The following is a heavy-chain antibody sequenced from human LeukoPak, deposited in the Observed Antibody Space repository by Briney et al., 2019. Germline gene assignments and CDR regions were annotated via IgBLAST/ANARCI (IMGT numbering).Heavy chain of an antibody. Sequence: GGSLRLSCAACGFTVSGDSMSWVRQAPGKGLEWVSLIYSGDSTYYADSVKGRFTISRDNSKNTLYLQMNSLRAEDTAMYYCATVSGGDYFDYWGQGTLVTVSS. CDR1: GFTVSGDS. CDR3: ATVSGGDYFDY. D-gene: IGHD3-10*01. CDR2: IYSGDST. J-gene: IGHJ4*02. V-gene: IGHV3-53*01.